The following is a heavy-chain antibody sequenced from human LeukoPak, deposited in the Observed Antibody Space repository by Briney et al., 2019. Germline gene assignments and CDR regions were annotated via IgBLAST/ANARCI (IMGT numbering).Heavy chain of an antibody. V-gene: IGHV4-59*08. D-gene: IGHD6-13*01. CDR1: GDSISGFY. Sequence: SETLSLTCTVSGDSISGFYWSWIRQPPGKGLEWIGYIYYSGSTNYNPSLKSRVTISVDTSKNQFSLKLSSVTAADTAVYYCARTSYSSSWYKDYWGQGTLVTVSS. J-gene: IGHJ4*02. CDR3: ARTSYSSSWYKDY. CDR2: IYYSGST.